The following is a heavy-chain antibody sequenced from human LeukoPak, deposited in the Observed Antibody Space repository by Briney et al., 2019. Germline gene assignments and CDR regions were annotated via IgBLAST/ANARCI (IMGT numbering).Heavy chain of an antibody. CDR1: GGPISSYY. V-gene: IGHV4-59*12. J-gene: IGHJ4*02. D-gene: IGHD2-15*01. CDR3: ARDVRGPTGYDHAARDTFDY. Sequence: SETLSLTCTVSGGPISSYYWSWIRQPPGKGLEWIGYIYYSGSTNYNPSLKSRVTISVDTSKNQFSLKLSSVTAADTAVYYCARDVRGPTGYDHAARDTFDYWGLGTLVTVSS. CDR2: IYYSGST.